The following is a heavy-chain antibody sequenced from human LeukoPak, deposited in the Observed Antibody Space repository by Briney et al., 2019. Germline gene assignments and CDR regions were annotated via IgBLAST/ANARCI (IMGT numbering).Heavy chain of an antibody. D-gene: IGHD3-10*01. CDR1: GGSISNKY. CDR3: ARRRVPNTMVRGVNMDV. Sequence: PSETLSLTCTVSGGSISNKYWSWIRQPPGKGLEWIGYIYYSGSTNYNPSLKSRVTISVDTSKNQFSLKLSSVTAADTAVYYCARRRVPNTMVRGVNMDVWGKGTTVTISS. J-gene: IGHJ6*03. V-gene: IGHV4-59*12. CDR2: IYYSGST.